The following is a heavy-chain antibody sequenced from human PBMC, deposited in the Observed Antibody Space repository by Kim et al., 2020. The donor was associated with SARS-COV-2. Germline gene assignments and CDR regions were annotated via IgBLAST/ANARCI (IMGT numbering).Heavy chain of an antibody. D-gene: IGHD6-6*01. J-gene: IGHJ4*02. CDR3: AREGYSSSSQIDY. V-gene: IGHV1-69*01. Sequence: YAQKFQGRVTITADESTSTAYMELSSLRSEDTAVYYCAREGYSSSSQIDYWGQGTLVTVSS.